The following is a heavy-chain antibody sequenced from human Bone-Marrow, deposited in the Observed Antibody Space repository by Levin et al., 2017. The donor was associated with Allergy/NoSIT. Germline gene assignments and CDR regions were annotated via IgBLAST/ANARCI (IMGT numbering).Heavy chain of an antibody. CDR1: GFLFSGYW. CDR2: INGDGTSA. J-gene: IGHJ4*02. D-gene: IGHD1-26*01. CDR3: ARVGATTFF. Sequence: GGSLRLSCAASGFLFSGYWMHWIRQVPGKGLEWVARINGDGTSANFADSVKGRFSISRDNANNTLYLHMTGLRVDDSGLYYCARVGATTFFWGRGSLVTVSS. V-gene: IGHV3-74*01.